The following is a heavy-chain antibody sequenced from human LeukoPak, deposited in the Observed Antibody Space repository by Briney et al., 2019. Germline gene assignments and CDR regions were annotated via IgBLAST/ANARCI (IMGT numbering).Heavy chain of an antibody. J-gene: IGHJ5*02. V-gene: IGHV1-69*06. CDR2: IIPIFGTT. Sequence: SVKVSCKASGGTFSGYAISWVRQAPGQGLEWMGGIIPIFGTTNYAQKFQDRVTITADTSTSTAYMELRSLRSDDAAVYYCARGGGVTAFDPWGQGTLVTVSS. CDR3: ARGGGVTAFDP. D-gene: IGHD3-16*01. CDR1: GGTFSGYA.